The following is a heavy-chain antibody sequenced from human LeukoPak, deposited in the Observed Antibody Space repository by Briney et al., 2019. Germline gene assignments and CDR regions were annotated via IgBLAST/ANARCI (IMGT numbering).Heavy chain of an antibody. CDR2: IGGSGGDT. V-gene: IGHV3-23*01. Sequence: PGGSLRLSCAASGFTFNSYAMTWVRQTPKEGLEWVSSIGGSGGDTYYADSVKGRFTISRDNSNNTLYLQMDSLRAEDTAVFYCAKVRDSYCSGSGCLADYWGQGTLVTVSS. D-gene: IGHD2-15*01. CDR3: AKVRDSYCSGSGCLADY. J-gene: IGHJ4*02. CDR1: GFTFNSYA.